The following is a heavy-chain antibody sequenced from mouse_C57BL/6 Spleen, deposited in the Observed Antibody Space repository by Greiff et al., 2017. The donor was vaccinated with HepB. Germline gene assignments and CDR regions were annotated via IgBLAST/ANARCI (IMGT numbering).Heavy chain of an antibody. J-gene: IGHJ3*01. CDR2: INPNNGGT. V-gene: IGHV1-26*01. D-gene: IGHD3-2*01. CDR1: GYTFTDYY. Sequence: VQLQQSGPELVKPGASVKISCKASGYTFTDYYMNWVKQSHGKSLEWIGDINPNNGGTSYNQKFKGKATLTVDKSSSTAYMELRSLTSEDSAVYYCARGALDSLFAYWGQGTLVTVSA. CDR3: ARGALDSLFAY.